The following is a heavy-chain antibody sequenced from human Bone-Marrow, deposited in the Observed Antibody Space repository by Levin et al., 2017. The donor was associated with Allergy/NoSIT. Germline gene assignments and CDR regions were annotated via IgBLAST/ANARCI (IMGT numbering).Heavy chain of an antibody. D-gene: IGHD6-13*01. Sequence: SVKVSCKASGGTFRSYAFSWVRQVPGQGLEWMGGIIPIFGPADYAQNFKGRVTVTADDSTSQVYMELSSLRSEDTAVYYCASASVSVAGSGLDVWGQGTTVTVSS. CDR2: IIPIFGPA. CDR3: ASASVSVAGSGLDV. V-gene: IGHV1-69*13. J-gene: IGHJ6*02. CDR1: GGTFRSYA.